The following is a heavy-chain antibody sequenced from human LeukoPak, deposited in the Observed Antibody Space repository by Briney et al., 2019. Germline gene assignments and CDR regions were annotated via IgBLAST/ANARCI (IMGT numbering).Heavy chain of an antibody. CDR2: IYRGGST. Sequence: PGGSLRLSCVASGLTVSSNYMSWVRQAPEKGLEWVSVIYRGGSTKYSDSVKGRFTISTDDSKNTVFLQMNSLRAEDTAVYYCARDHPVGVRDAFDIWGQGTMVTVSP. D-gene: IGHD2-8*01. J-gene: IGHJ3*02. CDR1: GLTVSSNY. V-gene: IGHV3-66*01. CDR3: ARDHPVGVRDAFDI.